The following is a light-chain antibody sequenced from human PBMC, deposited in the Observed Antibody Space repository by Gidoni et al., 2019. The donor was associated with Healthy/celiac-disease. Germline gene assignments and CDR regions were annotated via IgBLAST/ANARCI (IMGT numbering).Light chain of an antibody. J-gene: IGKJ5*01. CDR2: KAS. CDR3: QQYNSYPIT. Sequence: DIQMTQSPSTLSASVGDRVTITCRASQNIRSWLAWYQQIPGKAPKLLIYKASSLESGVPTRFSGSGSGTEFTLTVSSLQPDFATYYCQQYNSYPITFGQETRLEIK. CDR1: QNIRSW. V-gene: IGKV1-5*03.